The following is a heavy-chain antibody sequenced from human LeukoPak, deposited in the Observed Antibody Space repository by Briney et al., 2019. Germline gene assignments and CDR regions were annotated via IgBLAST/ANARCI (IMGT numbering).Heavy chain of an antibody. Sequence: GESLKISCKSSGYSFTTYWIGWVRQMPGKGLEWMGIIYPGDSDTKYSPSFQGQVPISADKSISTAYLQWSSLKASDTATYYCARSGLGDSRVYWGQGTLVTVSS. D-gene: IGHD3-16*01. J-gene: IGHJ4*02. V-gene: IGHV5-51*01. CDR2: IYPGDSDT. CDR3: ARSGLGDSRVY. CDR1: GYSFTTYW.